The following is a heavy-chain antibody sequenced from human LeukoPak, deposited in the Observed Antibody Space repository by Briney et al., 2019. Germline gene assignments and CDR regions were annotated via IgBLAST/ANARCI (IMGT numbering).Heavy chain of an antibody. D-gene: IGHD3-9*01. CDR3: ARGRRPYYDILTGSTRFDY. CDR1: GGSFSGYY. J-gene: IGHJ4*02. V-gene: IGHV4-34*01. CDR2: INQSGST. Sequence: SETLSPTCAVYGGSFSGYYWSWIRQPHGKGLEWIGEINQSGSTNYNPSLKSRVTISVDTSKNQFSLKLSSVTAADTAVYYCARGRRPYYDILTGSTRFDYWGQGTLVTVSS.